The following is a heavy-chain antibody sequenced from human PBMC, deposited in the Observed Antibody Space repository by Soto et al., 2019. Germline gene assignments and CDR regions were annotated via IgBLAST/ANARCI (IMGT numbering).Heavy chain of an antibody. J-gene: IGHJ6*02. Sequence: ASVKVSCKASGYIFTDYYIHWVRQAPGQGLEWLGWINPNSGGTDYARTFRGRVTMSRDTSISTAYMDLSGLVPADTAVYFCARVNEAYYYYYGMDVWGQGTTGTVSS. D-gene: IGHD1-1*01. V-gene: IGHV1-2*02. CDR3: ARVNEAYYYYYGMDV. CDR1: GYIFTDYY. CDR2: INPNSGGT.